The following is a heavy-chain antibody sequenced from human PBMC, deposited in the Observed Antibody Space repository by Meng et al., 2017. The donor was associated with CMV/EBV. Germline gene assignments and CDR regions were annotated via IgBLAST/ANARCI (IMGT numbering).Heavy chain of an antibody. V-gene: IGHV1-69*05. Sequence: SVKVSCKASGGTFSSYAISWVRQAPGQGLEWMGGIIPIFGTANYAQKFQGRVTITTDESTSTAYMELSSLRSEDTAVYYCARGGVVVVPAAQPQPYYYYYGMDVWGQGTMVTVSS. J-gene: IGHJ6*02. D-gene: IGHD2-2*01. CDR3: ARGGVVVVPAAQPQPYYYYYGMDV. CDR2: IIPIFGTA. CDR1: GGTFSSYA.